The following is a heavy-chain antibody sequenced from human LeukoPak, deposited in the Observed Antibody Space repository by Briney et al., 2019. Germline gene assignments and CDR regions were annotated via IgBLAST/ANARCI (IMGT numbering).Heavy chain of an antibody. CDR3: AKDIGGYYSPSFDY. Sequence: GGSLRLSCAASGFTFDDYATHWVRQAPGKGLEWVSGISWNSGSIGYADSVKGRFTISRDNAKNSLYLQMNSLRAEDTALYYCAKDIGGYYSPSFDYWGQGTLVTVSS. D-gene: IGHD3-10*01. V-gene: IGHV3-9*01. J-gene: IGHJ4*02. CDR2: ISWNSGSI. CDR1: GFTFDDYA.